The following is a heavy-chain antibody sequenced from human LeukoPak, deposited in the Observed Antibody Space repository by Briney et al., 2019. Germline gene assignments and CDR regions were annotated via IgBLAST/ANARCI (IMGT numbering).Heavy chain of an antibody. J-gene: IGHJ6*03. CDR3: ARDPFPTVTVYYYYYMDV. CDR1: GYTFTGYY. D-gene: IGHD4-17*01. Sequence: GASVTVSCKASGYTFTGYYMHWVRQALGQGLEWMGRINPNSGGTNYAQKFQGRVTMTRDTSISTAYMELSRLRSDDTAVYYCARDPFPTVTVYYYYYMDVWGKGTTVTVSS. CDR2: INPNSGGT. V-gene: IGHV1-2*06.